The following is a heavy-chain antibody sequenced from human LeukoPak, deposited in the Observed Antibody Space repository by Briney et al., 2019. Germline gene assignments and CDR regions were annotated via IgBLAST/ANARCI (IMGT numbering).Heavy chain of an antibody. CDR2: IKQDGSEK. CDR3: ARVLARRYRYMDV. CDR1: GFTFSSYW. D-gene: IGHD1-14*01. Sequence: GGSLRLCCAASGFTFSSYWMSWVRQAPGKGLEWVANIKQDGSEKYYVDSVKGRFTISRDNAKNSLYLLMNSLRAEDTAVYYCARVLARRYRYMDVWGKGTTVTVSS. J-gene: IGHJ6*03. V-gene: IGHV3-7*01.